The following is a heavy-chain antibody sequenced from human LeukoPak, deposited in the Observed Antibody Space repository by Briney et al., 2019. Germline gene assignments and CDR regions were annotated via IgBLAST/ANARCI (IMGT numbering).Heavy chain of an antibody. J-gene: IGHJ6*03. Sequence: PGGSLRLSCAASGFTVSSNYMSWVRQAPGKGLEWVSVIYSGGSTYYADSVKGRFTISRDSSKNTLYLQMNSLRAEDTAVYYCARVGDCSGGSCYTRPYYYYYYMDVWGKGTTVTVSS. CDR2: IYSGGST. V-gene: IGHV3-53*01. CDR3: ARVGDCSGGSCYTRPYYYYYYMDV. D-gene: IGHD2-15*01. CDR1: GFTVSSNY.